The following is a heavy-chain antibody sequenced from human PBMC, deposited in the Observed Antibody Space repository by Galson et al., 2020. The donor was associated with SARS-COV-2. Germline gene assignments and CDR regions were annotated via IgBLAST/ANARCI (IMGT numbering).Heavy chain of an antibody. CDR1: GYTSTTYY. CDR3: ARVPFDSSDEYDY. Sequence: ASVKVSCKASGYTSTTYYMHWVRQAPGQGLEWMGIINPSGNSTIYAQKFQGRVTMTRDTSTSTVYMELSSLRSDDAAVYYCARVPFDSSDEYDYWGQGTLVTVSS. V-gene: IGHV1-46*01. J-gene: IGHJ4*02. CDR2: INPSGNST. D-gene: IGHD3-22*01.